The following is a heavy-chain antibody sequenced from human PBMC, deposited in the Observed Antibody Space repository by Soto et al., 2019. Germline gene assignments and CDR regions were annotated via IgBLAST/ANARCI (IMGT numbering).Heavy chain of an antibody. CDR1: GFTFSTFE. J-gene: IGHJ4*02. D-gene: IGHD3-22*01. Sequence: PGGSLRLSCVASGFTFSTFEMNWVRKAPGKGLEWVSYISSSGSPIYYAESVKGRFTISRDNAKNSLFLQMDSLRAEDTAVYYCARAHYYDNTGQPPVGGQGTLVTVSS. CDR2: ISSSGSPI. V-gene: IGHV3-48*03. CDR3: ARAHYYDNTGQPPV.